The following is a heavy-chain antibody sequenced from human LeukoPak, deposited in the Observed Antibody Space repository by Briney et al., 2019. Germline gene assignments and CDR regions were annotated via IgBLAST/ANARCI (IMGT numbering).Heavy chain of an antibody. D-gene: IGHD4-23*01. CDR2: IYHSGGT. V-gene: IGHV4-38-2*02. CDR1: GYSINSGYT. J-gene: IGHJ4*02. Sequence: SETLSLTCTVSGYSINSGYTWGWIRQPPGKGLEWIGNIYHSGGTYYNPSLTSRVTISVDTPKNQLSLKLSSVTAADTAVYYCARLTQITAWYIHYWGQGTLVTVSS. CDR3: ARLTQITAWYIHY.